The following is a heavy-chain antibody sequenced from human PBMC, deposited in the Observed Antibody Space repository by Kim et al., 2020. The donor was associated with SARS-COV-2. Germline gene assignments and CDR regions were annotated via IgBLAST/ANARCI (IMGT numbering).Heavy chain of an antibody. D-gene: IGHD5-18*01. CDR3: ARVDTAMAGWGGRAPGYYYYGMDV. V-gene: IGHV1-8*01. CDR1: GYTFTSYD. Sequence: ASVKVSCKASGYTFTSYDINWVRQATGQGLEWMGWMNPNSGNTGYAQKFQGRVTMTRNTSISTAYMELSTLRSEDTAVYYCARVDTAMAGWGGRAPGYYYYGMDVWGQGTTVTVSS. CDR2: MNPNSGNT. J-gene: IGHJ6*02.